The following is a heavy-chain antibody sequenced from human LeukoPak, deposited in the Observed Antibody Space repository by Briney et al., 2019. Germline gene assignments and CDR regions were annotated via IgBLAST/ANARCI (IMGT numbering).Heavy chain of an antibody. CDR3: AKDRTYTSGWRFFDY. D-gene: IGHD6-25*01. CDR1: GFTFSSFV. V-gene: IGHV3-23*01. J-gene: IGHJ4*02. Sequence: GGSLRLSCAASGFTFSSFVMGSVRQAPGKGLEWVSGISSSGGSTYYADSVKGRFTISRDNSKNTLFLQMDSLRAEDTAVYYCAKDRTYTSGWRFFDYWGQGTLVTVS. CDR2: ISSSGGST.